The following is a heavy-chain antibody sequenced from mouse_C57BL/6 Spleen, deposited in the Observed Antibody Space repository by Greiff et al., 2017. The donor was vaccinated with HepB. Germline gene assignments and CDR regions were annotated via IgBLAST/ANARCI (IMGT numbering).Heavy chain of an antibody. D-gene: IGHD2-3*01. J-gene: IGHJ2*01. CDR1: GYTFTSYW. V-gene: IGHV1-69*01. Sequence: QVQLQQPGAELVMPGASVKLSCKASGYTFTSYWMHWVKQRPGQGLEWIGEIDPSDSYTNYNQKFKGKSTLTVDKSSSTAYMQLSSLTSEDSAVYYCARRRIDGYYRFDYWGQGTTLTVSS. CDR3: ARRRIDGYYRFDY. CDR2: IDPSDSYT.